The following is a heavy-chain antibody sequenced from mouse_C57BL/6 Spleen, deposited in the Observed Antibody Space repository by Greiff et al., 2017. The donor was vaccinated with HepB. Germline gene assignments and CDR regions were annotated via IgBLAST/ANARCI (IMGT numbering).Heavy chain of an antibody. CDR2: IDPETGGT. CDR1: GYTFTDYE. CDR3: TRYDDRQYYFDY. V-gene: IGHV1-15*01. J-gene: IGHJ2*01. Sequence: QVQLKQSGAELVRPGASVTLSCKASGYTFTDYEMHWVKQTPVHGLEWIGAIDPETGGTAYNQKFKGKAILTADKSSSTAYMELRSLTSEDSAVYYCTRYDDRQYYFDYWGQGTTLTVSS. D-gene: IGHD2-12*01.